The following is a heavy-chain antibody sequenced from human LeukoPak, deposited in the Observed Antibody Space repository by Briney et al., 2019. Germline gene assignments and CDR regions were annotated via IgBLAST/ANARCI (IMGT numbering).Heavy chain of an antibody. J-gene: IGHJ4*02. CDR1: GFTFNSYW. D-gene: IGHD6-13*01. Sequence: GGSLRLSCAASGFTFNSYWMSWVRQAPGKGLEWVANIKQEGSEKYYVDSVKGRFTISRDNAKNSVYLQMNSLRAEDTAVYYCARESRGNSSSWPDYWGQGTLVTVSS. V-gene: IGHV3-7*01. CDR2: IKQEGSEK. CDR3: ARESRGNSSSWPDY.